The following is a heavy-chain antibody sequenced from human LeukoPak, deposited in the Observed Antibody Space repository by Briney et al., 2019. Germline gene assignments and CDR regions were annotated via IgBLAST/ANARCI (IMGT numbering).Heavy chain of an antibody. CDR1: GGSISSYY. V-gene: IGHV4-4*07. CDR3: ARAGGISGYSYGVVDY. D-gene: IGHD5-18*01. Sequence: SETLSLTCTVSGGSISSYYWSWIRQPAGKGLEWIGRIYTSGSTNYNPSLKSRVTMSVDTSKNQFSLKLSSVTAADTAVYYCARAGGISGYSYGVVDYRGQGTLVTVSS. J-gene: IGHJ4*02. CDR2: IYTSGST.